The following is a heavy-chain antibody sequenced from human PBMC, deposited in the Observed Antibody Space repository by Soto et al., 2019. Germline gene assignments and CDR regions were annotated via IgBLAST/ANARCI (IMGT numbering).Heavy chain of an antibody. V-gene: IGHV3-23*01. CDR2: ISGSGGST. D-gene: IGHD5-12*01. CDR3: VKHPKPPHIYSHPGVGY. CDR1: GVTVSSYA. Sequence: GGSLRLSCAASGVTVSSYAMSWVRQAPGKGLEWVSAISGSGGSTYYADSVKGRFTISRDNSKNTLYLQMNSLRAEDTAVYYCVKHPKPPHIYSHPGVGYWGKRTLVPVS. J-gene: IGHJ4*02.